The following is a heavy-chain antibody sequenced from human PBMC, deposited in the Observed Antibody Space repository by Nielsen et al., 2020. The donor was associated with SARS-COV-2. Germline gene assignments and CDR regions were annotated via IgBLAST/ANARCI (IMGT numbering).Heavy chain of an antibody. CDR3: AKGGIVATIYYEAVAGASDY. CDR1: GFPFSSYE. Sequence: GGSLRLSCAASGFPFSSYEMNWVRQAPGKALEWLSYIGGNGRNIFYADSVKGRFTISRDNSKNTLYLQMNSLRAEDTAVYYCAKGGIVATIYYEAVAGASDYWGQGTLVTVSS. D-gene: IGHD5-12*01. J-gene: IGHJ4*02. CDR2: IGGNGRNI. V-gene: IGHV3-48*03.